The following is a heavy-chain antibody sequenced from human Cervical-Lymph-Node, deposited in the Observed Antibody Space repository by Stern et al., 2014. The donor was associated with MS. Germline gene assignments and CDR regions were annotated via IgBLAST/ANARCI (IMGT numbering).Heavy chain of an antibody. D-gene: IGHD1-26*01. CDR3: AVGALFDF. V-gene: IGHV1-24*01. J-gene: IGHJ4*02. Sequence: QVQLVQSGTEVKKPGASVKVSCKVSGLTVTEFSRHWIRQAPGKGLEWMGGFDPEYDADTIYAQKFQGRVTLTEDTSTNTAYMELSSLRSEDTAVYYCAVGALFDFWGQGTLVTVSS. CDR1: GLTVTEFS. CDR2: FDPEYDADT.